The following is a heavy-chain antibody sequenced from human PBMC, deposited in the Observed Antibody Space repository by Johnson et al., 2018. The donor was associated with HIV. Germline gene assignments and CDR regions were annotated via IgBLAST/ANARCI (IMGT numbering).Heavy chain of an antibody. CDR2: IRYDGRTK. V-gene: IGHV3-30*02. CDR1: GFIFFNYG. CDR3: AKAGEVVDDEWTFFDI. J-gene: IGHJ3*02. D-gene: IGHD2-15*01. Sequence: QVQLVESGGGVVQPGGSLRLSCAASGFIFFNYGMQWVRQAPGKGLEWVAFIRYDGRTKYNIDSVKGRFTISRDNSKSTLYLQMNSLTTEDTAVYYCAKAGEVVDDEWTFFDIWGQGTMVTVSS.